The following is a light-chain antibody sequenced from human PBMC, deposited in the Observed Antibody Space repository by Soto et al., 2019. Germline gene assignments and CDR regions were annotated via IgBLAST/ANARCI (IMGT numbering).Light chain of an antibody. J-gene: IGLJ2*01. V-gene: IGLV2-14*01. CDR1: SSDVGGYNH. CDR3: SSYTSSSTLV. CDR2: DVS. Sequence: QSVLTQPASVSGSPGQSITISCTGTSSDVGGYNHVSWYQQHPGKAPKLMIYDVSNRPSGVSNRFSGSKSGNTASLTISGLQAADEADYYCSSYTSSSTLVFGGGTKLTVL.